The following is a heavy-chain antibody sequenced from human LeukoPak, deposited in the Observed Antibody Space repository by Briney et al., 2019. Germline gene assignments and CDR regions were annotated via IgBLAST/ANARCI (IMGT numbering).Heavy chain of an antibody. D-gene: IGHD4-17*01. J-gene: IGHJ3*02. CDR1: GFTFSSYG. CDR3: AKDSDYGAFDI. V-gene: IGHV3-23*01. Sequence: GGSLRLSCAASGFTFSSYGMNWVRQAPGKGLEWVSSISDSGGSTYYADSVKGRFTISRDNSKNTLYLQMNSLRAEDTAVYYCAKDSDYGAFDIWGQGTMVTVSS. CDR2: ISDSGGST.